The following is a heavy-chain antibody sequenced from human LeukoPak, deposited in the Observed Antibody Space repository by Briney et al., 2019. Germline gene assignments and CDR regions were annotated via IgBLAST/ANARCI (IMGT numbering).Heavy chain of an antibody. CDR3: ARNSTSWSFDL. J-gene: IGHJ2*01. D-gene: IGHD3-10*01. CDR2: TYHSGST. Sequence: SETLSLTCDVSGDSISSGYYWGWIRQPPGRGLEWIGTTYHSGSTYYNPSLKSRVTISADTSKNQFSLTLNSVTAADTAVYYCARNSTSWSFDLWGRGTLVTVSS. CDR1: GDSISSGYY. V-gene: IGHV4-38-2*01.